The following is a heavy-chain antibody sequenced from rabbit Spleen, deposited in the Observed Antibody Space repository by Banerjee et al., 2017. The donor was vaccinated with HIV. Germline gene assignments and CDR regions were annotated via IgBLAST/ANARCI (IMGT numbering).Heavy chain of an antibody. V-gene: IGHV1S45*01. J-gene: IGHJ3*01. D-gene: IGHD4-1*01. CDR3: ARDVTNSNYVMDYVDL. Sequence: QEQLVESGGGLVRPEGSLKLSCTASGFSFSNKAVMCWVHQAPGKGLEWIACINIVTGKSVYASWAKGRFTMSRTSSTTVTLQMTSLTAADTATYFCARDVTNSNYVMDYVDLWGQGTLVTVS. CDR2: INIVTGKS. CDR1: GFSFSNKAV.